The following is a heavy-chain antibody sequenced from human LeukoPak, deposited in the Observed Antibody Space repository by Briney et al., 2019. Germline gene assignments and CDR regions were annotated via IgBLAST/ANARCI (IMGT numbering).Heavy chain of an antibody. CDR3: ARETYYGSGSYTDFALDY. J-gene: IGHJ4*02. CDR1: GFTFSNYE. Sequence: GGSLRLSCAASGFTFSNYEINWVRQAPGRGLEWISYISGSGTSIYHANSVKGRFTISRDNAKNSVYLQMNSLRAEDTAVYYCARETYYGSGSYTDFALDYWGQGTLVTVSS. V-gene: IGHV3-48*03. CDR2: ISGSGTSI. D-gene: IGHD3-10*01.